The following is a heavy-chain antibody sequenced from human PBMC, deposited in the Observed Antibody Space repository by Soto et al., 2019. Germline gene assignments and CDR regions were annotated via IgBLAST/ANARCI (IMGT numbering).Heavy chain of an antibody. CDR2: INHSGST. D-gene: IGHD2-15*01. CDR1: GGSFSGYY. CDR3: ARGRCSGGSCYSPYYYYYYMDV. V-gene: IGHV4-34*01. J-gene: IGHJ6*03. Sequence: SETLSLTCAVYGGSFSGYYWSWIRQPPGKGLEWIGEINHSGSTNYNPSLKSRVTISVDTSKNQFSLELSSVTAADTAVYYCARGRCSGGSCYSPYYYYYYMDVWGKGTTVTVSS.